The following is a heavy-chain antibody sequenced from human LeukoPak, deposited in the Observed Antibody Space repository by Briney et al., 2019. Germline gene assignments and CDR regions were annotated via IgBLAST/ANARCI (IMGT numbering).Heavy chain of an antibody. V-gene: IGHV1-18*01. J-gene: IGHJ4*02. D-gene: IGHD3-22*01. Sequence: ASVKVSCKASGYSFTNYAMNWVRQAPGQGLEWMGWISAYNGNTEYAQKLQGRVTMTTDTSTSTSYMELRSLRFDDTAVYYCARDSYDSSGNYLDYWGQGTLVTVSS. CDR1: GYSFTNYA. CDR2: ISAYNGNT. CDR3: ARDSYDSSGNYLDY.